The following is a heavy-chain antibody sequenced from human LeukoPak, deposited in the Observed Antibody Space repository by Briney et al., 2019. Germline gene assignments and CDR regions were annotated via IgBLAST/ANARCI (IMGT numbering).Heavy chain of an antibody. D-gene: IGHD6-13*01. CDR3: AKDATAVVGTVYMDV. Sequence: GGSLRLSCAASGFTFSIYGMGWVRQAPGKGLEWVSSISDNGGNTYYADSAKGRFTISRDNAKNSLYLQMNRLRAEDTAVYYCAKDATAVVGTVYMDVWGKGTTVTISS. V-gene: IGHV3-23*01. CDR1: GFTFSIYG. J-gene: IGHJ6*03. CDR2: ISDNGGNT.